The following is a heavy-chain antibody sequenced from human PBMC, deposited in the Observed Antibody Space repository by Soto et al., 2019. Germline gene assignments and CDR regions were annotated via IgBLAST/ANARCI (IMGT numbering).Heavy chain of an antibody. CDR2: IYYSGST. CDR1: GGSISSGGYY. CDR3: ARGGRRSPVMDV. V-gene: IGHV4-31*03. J-gene: IGHJ6*02. Sequence: QVQLQESGPGLVKPSQTLSLTCTVSGGSISSGGYYWSWIRQHPGKGLEWIGYIYYSGSTYYNPSLKGRVTISVDTSKNPFSLKLSSVTAADTAVYYCARGGRRSPVMDVWGQGTTVTVSS.